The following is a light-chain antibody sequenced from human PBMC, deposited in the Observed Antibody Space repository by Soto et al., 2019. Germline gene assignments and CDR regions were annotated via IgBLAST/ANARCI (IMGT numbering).Light chain of an antibody. V-gene: IGKV1-5*01. CDR3: HQYNSYST. CDR1: QSIGSW. Sequence: DIQMTQSPSTLSASVGDRVTITCRASQSIGSWLAWYQQKPGKAPKVLIYDASSLESGVPSRFSGSGSGTGFTLTISSLQPDDFATYYCHQYNSYSTFGPGTKVDIK. CDR2: DAS. J-gene: IGKJ3*01.